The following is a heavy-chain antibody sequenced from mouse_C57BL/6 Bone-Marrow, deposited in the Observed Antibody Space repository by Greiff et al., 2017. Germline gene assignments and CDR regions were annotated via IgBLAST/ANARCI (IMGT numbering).Heavy chain of an antibody. Sequence: EVQLQQPGPELVKPGASVKISCKASGYTFTDYYMNWVKQSHGQSLEWIGDINPNNGGTSYNQKFKGKATLTVDKSSSTAYMELRSLTSEDSAVYYCAGELRDSHWYFDVWGTGTTVTVSS. CDR3: AGELRDSHWYFDV. D-gene: IGHD1-1*01. V-gene: IGHV1-26*01. J-gene: IGHJ1*03. CDR2: INPNNGGT. CDR1: GYTFTDYY.